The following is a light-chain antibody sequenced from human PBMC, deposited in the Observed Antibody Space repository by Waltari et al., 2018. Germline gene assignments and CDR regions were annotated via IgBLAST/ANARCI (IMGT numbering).Light chain of an antibody. J-gene: IGKJ2*01. Sequence: DIQMTQSPSSVSASVGDRVAITCRACQGISSWLAWYQQKPGKAPELLIYTASTLQSGVPSRFSGSGSGTDFTLTISSLQPEDIATYYCQHTNSFPFTFGQGTKLELK. V-gene: IGKV1-12*01. CDR2: TAS. CDR3: QHTNSFPFT. CDR1: QGISSW.